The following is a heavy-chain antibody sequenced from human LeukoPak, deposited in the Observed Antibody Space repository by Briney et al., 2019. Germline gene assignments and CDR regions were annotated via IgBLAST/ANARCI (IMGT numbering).Heavy chain of an antibody. CDR3: ARGARLGEYSSSY. CDR1: GGTFSSYA. CDR2: IIPIFGTA. Sequence: GASVKVSCKASGGTFSSYAISWVRQAPGQGLEWMGGIIPIFGTANYAQKFQGRVTITTDESTSTAYMELSSLRSEDTAVYYCARGARLGEYSSSYWGQGTLVTVSS. J-gene: IGHJ4*02. D-gene: IGHD6-6*01. V-gene: IGHV1-69*05.